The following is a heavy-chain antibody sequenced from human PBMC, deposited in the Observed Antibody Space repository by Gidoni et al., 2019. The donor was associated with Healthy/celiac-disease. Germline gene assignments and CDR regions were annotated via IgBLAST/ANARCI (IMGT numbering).Heavy chain of an antibody. CDR2: IIHIFGIA. Sequence: QVQLVQSGAEVEKRGSSVQVSCNASGGTFSSYAISWVRQAPGQGLEWMGRIIHIFGIANYAQKFKGRVTITEDKSTSTAYMELSSLRSEDKAVYYCARGTGTTSVDAFDIWGQGTMVTVSS. CDR3: ARGTGTTSVDAFDI. D-gene: IGHD1-1*01. V-gene: IGHV1-69*04. J-gene: IGHJ3*02. CDR1: GGTFSSYA.